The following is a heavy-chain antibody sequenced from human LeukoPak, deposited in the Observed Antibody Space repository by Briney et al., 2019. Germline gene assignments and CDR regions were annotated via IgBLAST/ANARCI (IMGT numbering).Heavy chain of an antibody. CDR1: GFTVSSNY. CDR3: ARAHCGGDCYPGDGMDV. CDR2: IYSGGST. D-gene: IGHD2-21*02. Sequence: GGSLRLSCAASGFTVSSNYMSWVRQAPGKGLEWVSVIYSGGSTYYADSVKGRFTISRDNSKNTLYLQMNSLRAEDTAVYYCARAHCGGDCYPGDGMDVWGQGTTVTVSS. V-gene: IGHV3-53*01. J-gene: IGHJ6*02.